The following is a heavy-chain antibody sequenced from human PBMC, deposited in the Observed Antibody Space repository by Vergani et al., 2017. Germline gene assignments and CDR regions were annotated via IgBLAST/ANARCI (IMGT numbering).Heavy chain of an antibody. CDR1: GGSISSSSYY. Sequence: QLQLQESGPGLVKPSETLSLTCTVSGGSISSSSYYWGWIRQPPGKGLEWIGSIYYSGSTYYNPSLKSRVTISVDTSKNQFSLKLSSVTAADTAVYYCAREDYYDSSGSGYYYYYGMDVWGQGTTVTVSS. CDR2: IYYSGST. CDR3: AREDYYDSSGSGYYYYYGMDV. V-gene: IGHV4-39*02. D-gene: IGHD3-22*01. J-gene: IGHJ6*02.